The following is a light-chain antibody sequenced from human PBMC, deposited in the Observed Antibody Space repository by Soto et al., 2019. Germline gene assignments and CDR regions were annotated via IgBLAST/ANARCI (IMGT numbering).Light chain of an antibody. CDR1: QSASSN. V-gene: IGKV3-15*01. Sequence: EIVLTHSPATLSLSPCERGTLSCSASQSASSNFLAWYQQKPGQAPRLLIYGASTRATGIPARFSGSGSGTEFTLTISSLQSEDFAVYYCQQYNNWPPLTFGGGTKVDIK. J-gene: IGKJ4*01. CDR3: QQYNNWPPLT. CDR2: GAS.